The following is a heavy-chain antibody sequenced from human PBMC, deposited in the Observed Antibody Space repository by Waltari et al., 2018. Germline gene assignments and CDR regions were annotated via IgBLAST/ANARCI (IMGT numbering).Heavy chain of an antibody. V-gene: IGHV3-30-3*01. J-gene: IGHJ3*02. CDR1: GFTFSSYA. CDR3: AGDWCSGGSCYDAFDI. CDR2: ISYDGSNK. Sequence: QVQLVESGGGVVQPGRSLRLSCAASGFTFSSYAMHWVRQAPGKGLEWVAVISYDGSNKCYADSVKGRFTISRDNSKNTLYLQMNSLRAEDTAVYYCAGDWCSGGSCYDAFDIWGQGTMVTVSS. D-gene: IGHD2-15*01.